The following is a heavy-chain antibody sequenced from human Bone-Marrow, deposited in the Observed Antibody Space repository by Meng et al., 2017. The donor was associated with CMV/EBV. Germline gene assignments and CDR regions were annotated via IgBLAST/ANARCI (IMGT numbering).Heavy chain of an antibody. V-gene: IGHV3-9*01. J-gene: IGHJ6*02. CDR1: GFTFDDYA. Sequence: SLKISCAASGFTFDDYAMHWVRQAPGKGLEWVSGISWNSGSIGYADSVKGRFTISRDNAKNSLYLQMNSLRAEDTALYYCARVSSSWYYYYGMDVWGQGTTVTVSS. CDR2: ISWNSGSI. CDR3: ARVSSSWYYYYGMDV. D-gene: IGHD6-13*01.